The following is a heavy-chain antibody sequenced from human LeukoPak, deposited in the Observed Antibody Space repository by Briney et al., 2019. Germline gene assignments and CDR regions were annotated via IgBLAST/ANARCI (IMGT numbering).Heavy chain of an antibody. CDR1: GVTFSNLC. J-gene: IGHJ4*02. CDR3: ARDRGGTVINLDY. CDR2: MKQDGSET. Sequence: GGSLRLSCAASGVTFSNLCVSLVRQAPGKGLDWLANMKQDGSETYYVDSVRGRFTMSRDNAKNSLYLQMNSLRAEDTAVYYCARDRGGTVINLDYWGQGTVVTVSS. D-gene: IGHD4-11*01. V-gene: IGHV3-7*01.